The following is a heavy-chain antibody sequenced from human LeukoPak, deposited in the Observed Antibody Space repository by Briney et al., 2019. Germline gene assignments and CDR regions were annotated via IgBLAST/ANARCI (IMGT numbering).Heavy chain of an antibody. J-gene: IGHJ4*02. CDR3: PRPLYCSGGSCYYVWFGY. Sequence: PGRSLRLSCAASGFTFSSYGMHWVRQAPGKGLEWVSSISSSSCYIYYADSVKGRFTISRDNAKNSLYLQMNSLSAEDTAVYYGPRPLYCSGGSCYYVWFGYWGQGTLVTVSS. CDR2: ISSSSCYI. CDR1: GFTFSSYG. D-gene: IGHD2-15*01. V-gene: IGHV3-21*01.